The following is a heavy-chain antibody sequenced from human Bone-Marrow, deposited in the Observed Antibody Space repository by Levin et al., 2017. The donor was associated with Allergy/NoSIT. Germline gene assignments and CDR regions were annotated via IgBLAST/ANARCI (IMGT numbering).Heavy chain of an antibody. D-gene: IGHD2-15*01. Sequence: SETLSLTCTVSGGSISSGDYYWSWIRQPPGKGLEWIGYIYYSGSTYYNPSLKSRVTISVDTSKNQFSLKLSSVTAADTAVYYCARTTLGYCSGGSCAWFDPWGQGTLVTVSS. CDR1: GGSISSGDYY. CDR2: IYYSGST. J-gene: IGHJ5*02. CDR3: ARTTLGYCSGGSCAWFDP. V-gene: IGHV4-30-4*01.